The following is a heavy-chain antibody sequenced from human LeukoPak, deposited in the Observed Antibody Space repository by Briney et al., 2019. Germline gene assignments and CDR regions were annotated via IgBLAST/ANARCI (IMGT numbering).Heavy chain of an antibody. D-gene: IGHD4-17*01. V-gene: IGHV4-39*07. CDR3: ARMTTGHDF. CDR1: GGSISSSSYY. J-gene: IGHJ4*02. CDR2: VNHSGYT. Sequence: SETLSLTCTVSGGSISSSSYYWGWIRQPPGKGLEWIGEVNHSGYTNDNPSLKSRVTISVDTSKNQFSLRLRSVTAADTAVYFCARMTTGHDFWGQGTLVTVSS.